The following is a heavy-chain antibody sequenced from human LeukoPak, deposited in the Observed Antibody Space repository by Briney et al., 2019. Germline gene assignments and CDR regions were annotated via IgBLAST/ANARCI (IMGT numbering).Heavy chain of an antibody. V-gene: IGHV1-46*03. CDR3: ARPYYYDSSGYYPPYYFDY. CDR1: GYTFTSYY. CDR2: INPIGGST. J-gene: IGHJ4*02. Sequence: GASVKVSCKASGYTFTSYYMHWVRQAPVQGLEWMGIINPIGGSTSYAQKFQGRVTMTRDTSTSTVYMELSSLRSEDTAVYYCARPYYYDSSGYYPPYYFDYWGQGTLVTVSS. D-gene: IGHD3-22*01.